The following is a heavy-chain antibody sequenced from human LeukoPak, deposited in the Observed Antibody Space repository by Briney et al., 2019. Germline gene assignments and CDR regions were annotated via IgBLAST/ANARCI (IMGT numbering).Heavy chain of an antibody. CDR1: GGTFSSYA. CDR2: IIPIFGTA. J-gene: IGHJ4*02. Sequence: SVKVSCKASGGTFSSYAISWVRQAPGQGLEWMGRIIPIFGTANYAQKFQGRVTITTDESTSTAYMELSSLRSEDTAVYYCARVGDLVGATSDYWGQGTLVTVSS. CDR3: ARVGDLVGATSDY. D-gene: IGHD1-26*01. V-gene: IGHV1-69*05.